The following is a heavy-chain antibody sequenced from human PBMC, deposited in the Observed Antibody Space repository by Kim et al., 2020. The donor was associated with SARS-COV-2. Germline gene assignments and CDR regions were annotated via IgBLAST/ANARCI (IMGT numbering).Heavy chain of an antibody. CDR2: ISYDGSNK. V-gene: IGHV3-30-3*01. Sequence: GGSLRLSCAASGFTFSSYAMHWVRQAPGKGLEWVAVISYDGSNKYYADSVKGRFTISRDNSKNTLYLQMNSLRAEDTAVYYCARGEVRVGATFDYWGQGTLVTVSS. CDR3: ARGEVRVGATFDY. D-gene: IGHD1-26*01. J-gene: IGHJ4*02. CDR1: GFTFSSYA.